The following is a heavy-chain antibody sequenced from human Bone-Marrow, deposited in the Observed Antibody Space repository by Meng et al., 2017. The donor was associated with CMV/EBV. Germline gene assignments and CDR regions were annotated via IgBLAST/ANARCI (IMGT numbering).Heavy chain of an antibody. CDR2: IYTSRST. V-gene: IGHV4-4*07. J-gene: IGHJ4*02. CDR3: ARDTLGSSFYFDY. D-gene: IGHD2-2*01. Sequence: QLPQSGTGRVNPWGTLAVTCTVYGGSISSYHCICLRQAAVNGLQWIGRIYTSRSTNYNPSFKCRVTMSVDPSKNQFSLKLSPVDAADTAVYFCARDTLGSSFYFDYWGQGTLVTVSS. CDR1: GGSISSYH.